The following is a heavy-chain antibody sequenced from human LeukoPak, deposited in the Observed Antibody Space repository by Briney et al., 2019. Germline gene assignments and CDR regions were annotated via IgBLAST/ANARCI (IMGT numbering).Heavy chain of an antibody. CDR3: ASSSGSYEEDFDY. CDR2: ISYDGSNK. D-gene: IGHD1-26*01. J-gene: IGHJ4*02. Sequence: GGSLRLSCAASGFTFSSYAMHWVRQAPGKGLEWVAVISYDGSNKYYADSVKGRFTISRDNSKNTLYLQMNSLRAEDTAVYYCASSSGSYEEDFDYWGQGTLVTVSS. CDR1: GFTFSSYA. V-gene: IGHV3-30-3*01.